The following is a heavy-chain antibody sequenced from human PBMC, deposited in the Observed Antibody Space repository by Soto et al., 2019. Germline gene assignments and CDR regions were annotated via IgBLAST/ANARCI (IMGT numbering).Heavy chain of an antibody. CDR1: GFTFSSYA. CDR3: AKGVGGSTSYYYDMDV. J-gene: IGHJ6*03. V-gene: IGHV3-23*01. CDR2: ISGSGGST. D-gene: IGHD2-2*01. Sequence: GGSLRLSCAASGFTFSSYAMSWVRQAPGKGLEWVSAISGSGGSTYYADSVKGRFTISRDNSKNTLYLQMNSLRAEDTAVYCCAKGVGGSTSYYYDMDVWGKGTTVTVSS.